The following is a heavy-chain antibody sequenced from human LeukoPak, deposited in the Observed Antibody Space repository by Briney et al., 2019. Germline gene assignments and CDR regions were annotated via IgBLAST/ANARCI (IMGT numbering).Heavy chain of an antibody. V-gene: IGHV4-59*01. Sequence: PSETLSLTCTVSGASISSYYWSWIRQPPGKGLEWIGDIYYSGSIKYNPSLKSRVTMSVDTSKNQFSLKLSSVTAADTAIYYCARENPSGYYNRPIDYWGQGTLVTVSS. J-gene: IGHJ4*02. CDR2: IYYSGSI. D-gene: IGHD3-22*01. CDR3: ARENPSGYYNRPIDY. CDR1: GASISSYY.